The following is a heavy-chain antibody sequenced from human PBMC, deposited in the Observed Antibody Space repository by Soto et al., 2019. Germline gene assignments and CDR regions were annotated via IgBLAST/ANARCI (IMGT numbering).Heavy chain of an antibody. CDR3: ARERRASGYPPGMDV. V-gene: IGHV4-31*02. CDR1: EGSRRRAAHY. CDR2: IYYSGST. J-gene: IGHJ6*02. Sequence: VTEGSRRRAAHYCICKKQPRGKGLEWIGYIYYSGSTYYNPSLKSRVTISVDTSKNQFSLKLSSVTAADTAVYYCARERRASGYPPGMDVWGQGTTVPVSS. D-gene: IGHD3-22*01.